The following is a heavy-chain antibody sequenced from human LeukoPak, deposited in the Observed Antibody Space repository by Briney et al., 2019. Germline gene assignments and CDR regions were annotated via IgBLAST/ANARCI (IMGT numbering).Heavy chain of an antibody. CDR3: VRGALPGDNWYFDL. CDR1: GFPFSAYD. CDR2: FGSAGDT. V-gene: IGHV3-13*01. J-gene: IGHJ2*01. Sequence: GGSLRLSCATSGFPFSAYDMHWVRQAPGKGLEWVSAFGSAGDTYYPGAVKGRFTISRDYAKNSLFLQMNSLRAGDTAVYFCVRGALPGDNWYFDLWGRGTLVTVSS.